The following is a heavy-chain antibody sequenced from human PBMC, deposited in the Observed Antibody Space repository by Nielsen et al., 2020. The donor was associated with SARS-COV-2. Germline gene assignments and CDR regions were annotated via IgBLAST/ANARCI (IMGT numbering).Heavy chain of an antibody. CDR2: IWYDGSNK. CDR3: ARDAAVGATTEFDP. D-gene: IGHD1-26*01. J-gene: IGHJ5*02. Sequence: GGSLRLSCAASGFTFSSYGMRWVRQAPGKGLEWVAVIWYDGSNKYYADSVKGRFTISRDNSKNTLYLQMNSLRAEDTAVYYCARDAAVGATTEFDPWGQGTLVTVSS. V-gene: IGHV3-33*01. CDR1: GFTFSSYG.